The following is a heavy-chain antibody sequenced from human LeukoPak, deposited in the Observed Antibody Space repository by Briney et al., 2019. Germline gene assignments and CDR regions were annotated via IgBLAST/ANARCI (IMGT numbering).Heavy chain of an antibody. D-gene: IGHD5-12*01. Sequence: GASVKVSCKASGYTFTSYGISWVRQAPGQGLEWMGWISAYNGNTNYAQKLQGRVTMTTDTSTSTAYMELRSLRSDDTAVHYCAREATYSGYDRLDYWGQGTLVTVSS. CDR2: ISAYNGNT. V-gene: IGHV1-18*04. J-gene: IGHJ4*02. CDR1: GYTFTSYG. CDR3: AREATYSGYDRLDY.